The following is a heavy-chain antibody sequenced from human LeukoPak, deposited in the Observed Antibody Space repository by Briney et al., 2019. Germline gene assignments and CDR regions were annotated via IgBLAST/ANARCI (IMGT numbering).Heavy chain of an antibody. J-gene: IGHJ3*02. Sequence: GGSLRLSCTASGFTFSNYNMNWVRQAPGKGLEWVSYISSSSSYIHYADSVKGRFTISRDNAKNSLYLQMNSLRAEDTAVYYCAREGLEDAFDIWGQGTMVTVSS. CDR3: AREGLEDAFDI. D-gene: IGHD5-12*01. CDR2: ISSSSSYI. CDR1: GFTFSNYN. V-gene: IGHV3-21*01.